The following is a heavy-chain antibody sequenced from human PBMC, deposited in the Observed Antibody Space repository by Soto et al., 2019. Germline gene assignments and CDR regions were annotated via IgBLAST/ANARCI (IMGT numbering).Heavy chain of an antibody. D-gene: IGHD1-26*01. V-gene: IGHV3-21*01. CDR2: ISSSSSYI. CDR1: GFTFSSYS. J-gene: IGHJ5*02. CDR3: ARAGGYQYYNWFDP. Sequence: GGSLRLSCAASGFTFSSYSMNWVRQAPGKGLEWVSSISSSSSYIYYADSVKGRFTISRDNAKNSLYLQMNSLRAEDTAVYYCARAGGYQYYNWFDPWGQGTLVTVSS.